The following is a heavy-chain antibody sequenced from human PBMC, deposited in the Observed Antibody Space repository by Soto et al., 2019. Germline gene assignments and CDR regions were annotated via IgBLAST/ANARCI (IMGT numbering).Heavy chain of an antibody. CDR3: AKTATYVDGYDNTGYSSEDY. J-gene: IGHJ4*01. Sequence: PGGSLRLSCEVSGFTFSDFGLDWVRQAPGKGLEWVAIISHDGSKRFYADSAKGRFTISRDNSKNTLYLQMSSLRPEDTALYYCAKTATYVDGYDNTGYSSEDYWGHGTLVTVSS. V-gene: IGHV3-30*18. D-gene: IGHD3-22*01. CDR2: ISHDGSKR. CDR1: GFTFSDFG.